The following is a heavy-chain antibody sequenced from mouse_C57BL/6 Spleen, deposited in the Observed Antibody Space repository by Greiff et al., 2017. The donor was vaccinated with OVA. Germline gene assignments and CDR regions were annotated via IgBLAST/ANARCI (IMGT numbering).Heavy chain of an antibody. CDR3: ASGGDRQGSFDY. CDR1: GYTFTNYY. CDR2: INPNNGGT. Sequence: EVQLQQSGPELVKPGASVKISCKASGYTFTNYYMNWVKQSPGQSLEWIGDINPNNGGTSYNQKFKGKATLTVDNSSSTAYMQLRSLTSEDSAVYDCASGGDRQGSFDYWGQGTMVTVSA. J-gene: IGHJ3*01. V-gene: IGHV1-26*01. D-gene: IGHD3-2*02.